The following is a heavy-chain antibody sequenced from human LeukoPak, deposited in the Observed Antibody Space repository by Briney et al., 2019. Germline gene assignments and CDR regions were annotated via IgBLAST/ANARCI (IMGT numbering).Heavy chain of an antibody. J-gene: IGHJ4*02. CDR2: IYYSGST. CDR1: GGSISSYY. Sequence: TSETLSLTCTVSGGSISSYYWSWIRQPPGKGLEWIGYIYYSGSTNYNPSLKSRVTISVDTSKNQFSLKLSSVTAADTAVYCCARDYYDSSGYSYFDYWGQGTLVTVSS. CDR3: ARDYYDSSGYSYFDY. D-gene: IGHD3-22*01. V-gene: IGHV4-59*01.